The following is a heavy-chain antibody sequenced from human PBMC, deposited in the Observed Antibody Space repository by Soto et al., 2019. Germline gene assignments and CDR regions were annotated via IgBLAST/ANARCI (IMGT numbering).Heavy chain of an antibody. CDR3: ASVRGARYFDNTGYYQGRAIVYD. CDR2: IAYDGSNQ. J-gene: IGHJ1*01. D-gene: IGHD3-22*01. V-gene: IGHV3-30-3*01. CDR1: GFTFNNYT. Sequence: QVQLVESGGGVVRPGRSLRLSCEASGFTFNNYTMHWVRHSPAKGLEWVAVIAYDGSNQLYADSVKGRFIISRDNSENTVFLEMSSLGPEDTAVYYCASVRGARYFDNTGYYQGRAIVYDWGQGTLGTCSS.